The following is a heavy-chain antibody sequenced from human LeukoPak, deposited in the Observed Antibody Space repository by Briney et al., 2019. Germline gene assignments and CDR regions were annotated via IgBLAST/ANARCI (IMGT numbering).Heavy chain of an antibody. D-gene: IGHD2-15*01. V-gene: IGHV1-3*04. Sequence: ASVKVSCKASGYTFTRYAMHWVRQAPGQRLEWMGWINTGNGNTKDSQRFQDRVTITRDTSANTAYMELSSLRSEDTAVYYCAREGYCSGGSCPDWGQGTLVTVSS. CDR3: AREGYCSGGSCPD. J-gene: IGHJ4*02. CDR2: INTGNGNT. CDR1: GYTFTRYA.